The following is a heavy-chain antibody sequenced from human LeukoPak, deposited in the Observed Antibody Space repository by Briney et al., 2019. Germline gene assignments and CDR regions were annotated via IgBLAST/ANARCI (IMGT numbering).Heavy chain of an antibody. CDR3: ARAKRKRTDIVVVPAAYYFDY. V-gene: IGHV4-59*01. D-gene: IGHD2-2*01. CDR2: IYYSGST. CDR1: GGSISSYY. J-gene: IGHJ4*02. Sequence: SETLSLTCSVSGGSISSYYWSWIRQPPGKGLEWIGYIYYSGSTHYNPSLKSRVTISVDTSKTQFSLKLSSVTAADTAVYYCARAKRKRTDIVVVPAAYYFDYWGQGTLVTVSS.